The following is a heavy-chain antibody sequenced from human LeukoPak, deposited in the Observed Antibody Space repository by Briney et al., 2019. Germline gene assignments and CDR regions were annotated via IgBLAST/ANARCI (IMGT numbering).Heavy chain of an antibody. Sequence: GGSLRLSCAASGFTFSSYAMSWVRQAPGKGLEWVAVISYDGNNKYYADSVKGRFTISRDDSKNTLYLQMNSLRAEDTAVYYCARDRVIRGVEIDYWGQGTLVTVSS. V-gene: IGHV3-30*04. CDR2: ISYDGNNK. J-gene: IGHJ4*02. CDR3: ARDRVIRGVEIDY. D-gene: IGHD3-10*01. CDR1: GFTFSSYA.